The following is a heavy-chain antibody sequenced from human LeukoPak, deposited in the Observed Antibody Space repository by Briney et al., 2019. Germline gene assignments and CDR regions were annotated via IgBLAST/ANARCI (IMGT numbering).Heavy chain of an antibody. CDR1: GYTFTSYY. CDR2: INTNTGNP. Sequence: ASVKVSCKASGYTFTSYYMHWVRQAPGQGLEWMGWINTNTGNPTYAQGFTGRFVFSLDTSVSTAYLQISSLKAEDTAVYYCARTGYSSSSNWFDPWAQGTLVTVSS. J-gene: IGHJ5*02. D-gene: IGHD6-13*01. CDR3: ARTGYSSSSNWFDP. V-gene: IGHV7-4-1*02.